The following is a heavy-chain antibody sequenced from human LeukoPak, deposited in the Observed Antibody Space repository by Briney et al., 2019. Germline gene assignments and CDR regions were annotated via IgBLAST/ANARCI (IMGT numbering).Heavy chain of an antibody. V-gene: IGHV4-39*01. D-gene: IGHD5-18*01. CDR3: ARLSGGTAMVYYFDY. CDR1: GGSISSSSYY. J-gene: IGHJ4*02. Sequence: PSETLSLTCTVSGGSISSSSYYWGWIRQPPGKGLEWIGSIYYSGSTYYNPSLKSRVTISVDTSKNQFSLKLSSVTAADTAVYYCARLSGGTAMVYYFDYWGQGTLVTVSS. CDR2: IYYSGST.